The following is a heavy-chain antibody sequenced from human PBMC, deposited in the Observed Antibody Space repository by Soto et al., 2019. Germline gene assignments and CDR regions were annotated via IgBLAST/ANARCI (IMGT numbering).Heavy chain of an antibody. D-gene: IGHD5-12*01. V-gene: IGHV4-59*11. CDR3: ARGDYSGYDFCASDH. CDR2: LLYRGIT. J-gene: IGHJ5*02. CDR1: DGSISGHY. Sequence: FEPLSLACRVPDGSISGHYWTWIRQSPGRGLEWIGNLLYRGITNYNPSLKSRVTISVDTSKNQFSLKLSSVTAADTAVYYCARGDYSGYDFCASDHRGQGTLGT.